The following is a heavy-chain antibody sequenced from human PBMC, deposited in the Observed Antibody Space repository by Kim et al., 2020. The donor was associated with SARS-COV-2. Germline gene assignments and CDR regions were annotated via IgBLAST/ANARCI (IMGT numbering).Heavy chain of an antibody. CDR3: ARAGSDDILTVVAYYGMDV. Sequence: LSLTCAASGFTFSSYAMHWVRQAPGKGLEWVAVISYDGSNKYYADSVKGRFTISRDNSKNTLYLQMNSLRAEDTAVYYCARAGSDDILTVVAYYGMDVWGQGTTVTVS. V-gene: IGHV3-30-3*01. D-gene: IGHD3-9*01. CDR1: GFTFSSYA. CDR2: ISYDGSNK. J-gene: IGHJ6*02.